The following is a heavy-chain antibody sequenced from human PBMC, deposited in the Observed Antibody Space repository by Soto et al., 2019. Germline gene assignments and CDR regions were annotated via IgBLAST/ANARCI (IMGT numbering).Heavy chain of an antibody. CDR3: ARPITMVRGSYAFDI. J-gene: IGHJ3*02. CDR1: GGSISSSSYY. Sequence: QLQLQASGPGLVKPSETLSLTCTVYGGSISSSSYYWGWIRQPPGKGLEWIGSIYYSGSTYYNPSLKSRVTISVDTSKNQFSLKLSSVTAADTAVYYCARPITMVRGSYAFDIWGQGTMVTVSS. D-gene: IGHD3-10*01. CDR2: IYYSGST. V-gene: IGHV4-39*01.